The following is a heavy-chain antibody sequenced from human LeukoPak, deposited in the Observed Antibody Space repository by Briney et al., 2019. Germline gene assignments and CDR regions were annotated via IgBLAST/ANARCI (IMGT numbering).Heavy chain of an antibody. CDR2: IFYNGAT. J-gene: IGHJ5*02. D-gene: IGHD4/OR15-4a*01. V-gene: IGHV4-39*07. CDR1: LGSISSSDYY. Sequence: SDSLSLTCSVSLGSISSSDYYWGWLRQSPGKGLEWIGSIFYNGATKTYPALSSRVSMSIYTSMDQLSLKLRSVTAADTAVYYCARDARFRLPVSDSGHSWGQGALVSVSS. CDR3: ARDARFRLPVSDSGHS.